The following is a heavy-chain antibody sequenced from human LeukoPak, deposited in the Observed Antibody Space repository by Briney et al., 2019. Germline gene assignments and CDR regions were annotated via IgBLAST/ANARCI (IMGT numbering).Heavy chain of an antibody. CDR3: ARAYYYGSGNYYFFDY. D-gene: IGHD3-10*01. V-gene: IGHV1-8*03. J-gene: IGHJ4*02. CDR1: GYSFTTYH. Sequence: ASVKVSSKASGYSFTTYHINWVRQASGQGLEWMGWMNPNSGDTGYAQKFQGRVTITRNTSTRTAYMEVSSLKSEDTAVYYCARAYYYGSGNYYFFDYWGQGTLVTVSS. CDR2: MNPNSGDT.